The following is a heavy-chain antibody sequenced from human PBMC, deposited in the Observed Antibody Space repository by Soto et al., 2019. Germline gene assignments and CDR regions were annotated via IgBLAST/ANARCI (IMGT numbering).Heavy chain of an antibody. CDR3: AILITIFGVFIITKSDVFDI. CDR1: GFTFSSYA. Sequence: GGSLRLSCAASGFTFSSYAMSWVRQAPGKGLEWVSAISGSGGSTYYADSVKGRFTISRDNSKNTLYLQMNSLKAEDTAVYYWAILITIFGVFIITKSDVFDIWGQGTMVTVSS. V-gene: IGHV3-23*01. J-gene: IGHJ3*02. CDR2: ISGSGGST. D-gene: IGHD3-3*01.